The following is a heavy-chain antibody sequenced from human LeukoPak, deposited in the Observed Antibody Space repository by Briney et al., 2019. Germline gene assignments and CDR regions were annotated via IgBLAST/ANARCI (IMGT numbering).Heavy chain of an antibody. V-gene: IGHV3-30-3*01. D-gene: IGHD4-23*01. Sequence: GGSARLSCAASGFTFSSYAMHWVRQAPGKGLEWVAVISYDGSNKYYADSVKGRFTISRDNSKNTLYLQMNSLRAEDTAVYYCARDLLYGGIPLDYWGQGTLVTVSS. CDR2: ISYDGSNK. CDR1: GFTFSSYA. J-gene: IGHJ4*02. CDR3: ARDLLYGGIPLDY.